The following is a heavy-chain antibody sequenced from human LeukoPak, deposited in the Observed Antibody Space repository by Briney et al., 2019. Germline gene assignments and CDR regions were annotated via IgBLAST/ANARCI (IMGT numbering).Heavy chain of an antibody. CDR3: AKDARVSYFDY. J-gene: IGHJ4*02. Sequence: SGGSLRLSCAASGSTFNTYAMSWVRQAPGKGLDWVSAISGSGASTYYADSVKGRFTISRDNSKNTLYLQMNSLRAEDTAVYYCAKDARVSYFDYWGQGTLVTVSP. D-gene: IGHD3-22*01. CDR2: ISGSGAST. CDR1: GSTFNTYA. V-gene: IGHV3-23*01.